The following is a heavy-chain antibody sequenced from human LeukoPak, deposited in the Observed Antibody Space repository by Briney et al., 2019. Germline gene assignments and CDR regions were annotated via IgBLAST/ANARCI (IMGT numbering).Heavy chain of an antibody. V-gene: IGHV4-59*01. CDR3: ARERITARVLDY. CDR2: IYYSGST. Sequence: SETLSLTCTVSGGSISSYYWSWIRQPPGKGLEWIGYIYYSGSTNYNPSLKSRVTISVDTSKNQFSLKLSSVTAADTAVYYCARERITARVLDYWGQGTLVTVSS. J-gene: IGHJ4*02. CDR1: GGSISSYY. D-gene: IGHD6-6*01.